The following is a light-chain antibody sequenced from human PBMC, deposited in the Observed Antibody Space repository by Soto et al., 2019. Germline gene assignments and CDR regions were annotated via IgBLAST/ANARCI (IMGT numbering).Light chain of an antibody. Sequence: QSVLTQPPSTSGTPGHRVIISCSGTSSNIGSSTVNWYQQLPGTAPKLLIYGNDQRPSGVPDRFSGSKSGTSVFLAISGLQSEDEADYYCTAWDDSLRAVVFGGGTKLTVL. CDR3: TAWDDSLRAVV. V-gene: IGLV1-44*01. CDR1: SSNIGSST. CDR2: GND. J-gene: IGLJ2*01.